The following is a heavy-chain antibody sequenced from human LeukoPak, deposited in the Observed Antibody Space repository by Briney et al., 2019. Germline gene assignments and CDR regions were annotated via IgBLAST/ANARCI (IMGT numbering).Heavy chain of an antibody. CDR1: GGSFSDYS. D-gene: IGHD3-10*01. V-gene: IGHV4-34*01. CDR2: INHRGST. J-gene: IGHJ4*02. Sequence: PSETLSLTCAVYGGSFSDYSWTWIRQPPGKGLEWIGEINHRGSTNYNPSLKSRVTISVDTSKNHFSLKLSSVTAADTSVYYCARVGRRMVRGVRHPYYFDYWGQGTLVTVSS. CDR3: ARVGRRMVRGVRHPYYFDY.